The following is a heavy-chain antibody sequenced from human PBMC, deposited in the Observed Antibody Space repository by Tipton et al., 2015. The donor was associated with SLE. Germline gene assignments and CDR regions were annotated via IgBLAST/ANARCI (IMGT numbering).Heavy chain of an antibody. CDR2: SYYSGST. V-gene: IGHV4-39*01. CDR3: ARQLRTGTTFAFDI. D-gene: IGHD1-1*01. Sequence: TLSLTCTVSSGSISSNNYYWGWGWIRQSPGKGLEWIATSYYSGSTYHNPSLKSRVTISVDTSKNQFSLKLSSVTAADTAVYYCARQLRTGTTFAFDIWGQGTMVTVSS. CDR1: SGSISSNNYY. J-gene: IGHJ3*02.